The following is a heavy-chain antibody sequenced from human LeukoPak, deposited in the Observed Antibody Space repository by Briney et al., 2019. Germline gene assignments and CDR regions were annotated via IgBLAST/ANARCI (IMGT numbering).Heavy chain of an antibody. CDR2: IYFRGSI. V-gene: IGHV4-39*07. Sequence: KGLEWIGSIYFRGSISSSPSLKSRVTISIDASKNQFSLKLTSVTAADTAVYYCAREDRYCSSTSCYTWDYWGQGTLVAV. CDR3: AREDRYCSSTSCYTWDY. J-gene: IGHJ4*02. D-gene: IGHD2-2*02.